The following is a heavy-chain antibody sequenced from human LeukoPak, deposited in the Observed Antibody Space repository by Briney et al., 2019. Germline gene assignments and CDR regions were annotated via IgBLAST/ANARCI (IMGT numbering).Heavy chain of an antibody. Sequence: GGSLRLSCAASGFTFDDYGMHWVRQAPGKGLEWVAVIWYDGSNKYYADSVKGRFTISRDNSKNTLYLQMNSLRAEDTAVYYCASDYYDSSGLLDDAFDIWGQGTMVTVSS. CDR1: GFTFDDYG. CDR3: ASDYYDSSGLLDDAFDI. CDR2: IWYDGSNK. J-gene: IGHJ3*02. D-gene: IGHD3-22*01. V-gene: IGHV3-33*08.